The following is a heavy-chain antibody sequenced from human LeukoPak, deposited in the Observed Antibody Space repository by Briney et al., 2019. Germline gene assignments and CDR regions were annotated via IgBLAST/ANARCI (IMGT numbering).Heavy chain of an antibody. D-gene: IGHD3-10*01. Sequence: SETLSLTCTVSGGSINSGSYYWSWIRQPAGKGLEWIGRIYKTGSTNYNPSLKSRATISVDTSKNQFSLKLTSVTAADTAVYYCARHGFAGAFQHWGQGTLVTVSS. CDR3: ARHGFAGAFQH. CDR2: IYKTGST. V-gene: IGHV4-61*02. CDR1: GGSINSGSYY. J-gene: IGHJ1*01.